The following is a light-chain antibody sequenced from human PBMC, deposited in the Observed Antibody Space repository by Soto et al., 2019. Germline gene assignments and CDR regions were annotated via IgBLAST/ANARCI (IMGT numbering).Light chain of an antibody. CDR2: AAS. J-gene: IGKJ4*01. CDR3: QQLNVYPST. V-gene: IGKV1-9*01. CDR1: QGISNY. Sequence: IRLTQSPSALSASVRDRVTITFRASQGISNYLGWYQQKPGKAPKLLIHAASTLQTGVPSRFSGGGSGTDFTLTITSLQPEDFATYYCQQLNVYPSTFGGGTKVDIK.